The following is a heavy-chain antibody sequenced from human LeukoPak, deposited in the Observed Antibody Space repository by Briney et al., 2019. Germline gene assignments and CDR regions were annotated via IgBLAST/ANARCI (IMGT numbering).Heavy chain of an antibody. V-gene: IGHV4-61*02. D-gene: IGHD3-16*02. CDR1: GGSISSGSYY. CDR3: ARLRLGELSLYQYYFDY. CDR2: IYTSGST. J-gene: IGHJ4*02. Sequence: SETLSLTCTVSGGSISSGSYYWSWIRQPAGKGLEWIGRIYTSGSTNYNPSLKSRVTISVDTSKNQFSLKLSPVTAADTAVYYCARLRLGELSLYQYYFDYWGQGTLVTVSS.